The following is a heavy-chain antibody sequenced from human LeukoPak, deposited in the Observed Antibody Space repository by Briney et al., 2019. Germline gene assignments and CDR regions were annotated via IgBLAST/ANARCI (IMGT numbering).Heavy chain of an antibody. Sequence: PSETLSLTCTVSGGSISSGSYYWSWIRQPAGKGLEWIGRIYTSGSTNYNPSLKSRVTISVDTSKNQFSLKLSSVTAADTAVYYCARTSGSHLKNWFDPWGQGTLVTVSS. CDR1: GGSISSGSYY. CDR2: IYTSGST. CDR3: ARTSGSHLKNWFDP. D-gene: IGHD1-26*01. V-gene: IGHV4-61*02. J-gene: IGHJ5*02.